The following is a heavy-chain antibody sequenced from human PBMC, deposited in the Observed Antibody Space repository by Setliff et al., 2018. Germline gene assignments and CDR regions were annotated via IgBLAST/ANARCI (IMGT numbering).Heavy chain of an antibody. V-gene: IGHV1-3*03. J-gene: IGHJ4*02. Sequence: ASVKVSCKAFGYTFTRYAIHWVRQAPGQRPEWMGWINAANGNTKYSEEFQGRVTITSDTSATTSYLELSSLRSEDVSIYYCARMAGSCGPTNCYGHLDYWGQGTLVTVS. CDR2: INAANGNT. CDR3: ARMAGSCGPTNCYGHLDY. CDR1: GYTFTRYA. D-gene: IGHD2-2*01.